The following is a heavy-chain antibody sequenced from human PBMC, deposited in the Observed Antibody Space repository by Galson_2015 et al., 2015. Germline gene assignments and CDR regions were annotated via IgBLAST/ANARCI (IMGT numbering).Heavy chain of an antibody. D-gene: IGHD6-19*01. J-gene: IGHJ4*02. V-gene: IGHV1-69*13. CDR2: ITPIFGTA. CDR3: ARDTSIAVAGTGG. CDR1: GGTFSSYS. Sequence: SVKVSCKASGGTFSSYSISWVRQAPGQGLEWMGGITPIFGTANYAQKFQGRVTITADESTSTAYMELSSLRSEDTAVYYCARDTSIAVAGTGGWGQGTLVTVSS.